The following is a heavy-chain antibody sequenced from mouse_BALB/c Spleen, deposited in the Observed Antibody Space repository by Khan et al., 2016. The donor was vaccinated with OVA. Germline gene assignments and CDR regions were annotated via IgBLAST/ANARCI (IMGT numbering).Heavy chain of an antibody. D-gene: IGHD3-3*01. Sequence: EVQLQESGPGLVKPSQSLSLTCTVTGYSITSDYAWNWIRQFSGNKLEWMGFISYSGSTSYNPSLKNRISITRDTSKNPVFLQLHSGTTEDTATYYCSRGTIGRFAYWGQGTLVTVSA. CDR1: GYSITSDYA. CDR2: ISYSGST. CDR3: SRGTIGRFAY. J-gene: IGHJ3*01. V-gene: IGHV3-2*02.